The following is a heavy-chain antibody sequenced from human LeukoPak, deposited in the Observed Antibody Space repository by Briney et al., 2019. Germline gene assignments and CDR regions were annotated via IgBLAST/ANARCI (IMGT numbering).Heavy chain of an antibody. V-gene: IGHV5-51*01. J-gene: IGHJ4*02. Sequence: GESLKISCKGSGYSINNYWIGWVRQMPGKGLEWMGIIYPADSDIRYSPSFQGQVTISADKSISTAYLQWSSLKASDTAMYYCARHEFGVAGDLDYWGQGTLVTVSS. D-gene: IGHD6-19*01. CDR3: ARHEFGVAGDLDY. CDR1: GYSINNYW. CDR2: IYPADSDI.